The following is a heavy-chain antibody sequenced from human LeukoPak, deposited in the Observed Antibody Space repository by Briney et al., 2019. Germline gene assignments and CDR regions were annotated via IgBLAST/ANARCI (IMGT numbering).Heavy chain of an antibody. Sequence: GGSLRLSCAASGFTFSSYSMNWVRQAPGKGLEWVSYISSSSSTIYYADSVKGRFTISRDNAKNSLYLQMNSLRDEDTAVYYCASGYYYDSSGYSGNPISFDCWGQGTLVTVSS. CDR2: ISSSSSTI. V-gene: IGHV3-48*02. CDR1: GFTFSSYS. CDR3: ASGYYYDSSGYSGNPISFDC. J-gene: IGHJ4*02. D-gene: IGHD3-22*01.